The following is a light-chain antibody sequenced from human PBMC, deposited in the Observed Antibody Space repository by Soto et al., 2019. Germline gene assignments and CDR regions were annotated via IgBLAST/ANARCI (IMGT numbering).Light chain of an antibody. Sequence: DIQMTQSPPSLSASVGDTITITCRASQSISTYLDWYQVTPGKAPKVLIYAASTLQDGVPSRFSGSGSGTDFTLTINSLQPEDFATYYCQQNYNLPPWTFGPGTKV. CDR3: QQNYNLPPWT. CDR1: QSISTY. J-gene: IGKJ1*01. V-gene: IGKV1-39*01. CDR2: AAS.